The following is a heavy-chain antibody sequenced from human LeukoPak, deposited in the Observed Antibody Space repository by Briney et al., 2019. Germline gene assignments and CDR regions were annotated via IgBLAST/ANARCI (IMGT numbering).Heavy chain of an antibody. CDR1: GYTFTGYY. CDR2: INPNSGGT. CDR3: ARVYSSGWYRDDY. V-gene: IGHV1-2*02. Sequence: GASVKVSCKASGYTFTGYYMHWVRQAPGQGLEWMGWINPNSGGTNYAQKFQGRVTMTRDTSISTAYMELSRLRSDDTAVYYCARVYSSGWYRDDYWGQGTLVTVSS. J-gene: IGHJ4*02. D-gene: IGHD6-19*01.